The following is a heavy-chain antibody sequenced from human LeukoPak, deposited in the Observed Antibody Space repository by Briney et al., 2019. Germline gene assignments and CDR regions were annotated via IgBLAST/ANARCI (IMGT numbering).Heavy chain of an antibody. CDR2: ISSSSSYI. D-gene: IGHD6-6*01. V-gene: IGHV3-21*01. Sequence: GGSLRLSCAASGFTFSSYSMNWVRQAPGKGLEWVSSISSSSSYIYYADSVKGRFTISRDNAKNSLYLQMNSLRAEDTAVYYCARLTGIAAPRDYWGHGTLVTVSS. J-gene: IGHJ4*01. CDR3: ARLTGIAAPRDY. CDR1: GFTFSSYS.